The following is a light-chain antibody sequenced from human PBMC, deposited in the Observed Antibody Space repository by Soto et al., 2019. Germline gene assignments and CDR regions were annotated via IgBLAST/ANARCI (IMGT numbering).Light chain of an antibody. CDR1: QSINNY. CDR3: LQCYSSPRT. J-gene: IGKJ4*01. Sequence: DIQMTQSPSSLSASVGDRVTITCRASQSINNYLNWYQQKPGKAPNFLIYTASTLKRVVPSRFSGSGSGTDFTLTISSLQPEDFATYYCLQCYSSPRTFGGGTKVEIK. CDR2: TAS. V-gene: IGKV1-39*01.